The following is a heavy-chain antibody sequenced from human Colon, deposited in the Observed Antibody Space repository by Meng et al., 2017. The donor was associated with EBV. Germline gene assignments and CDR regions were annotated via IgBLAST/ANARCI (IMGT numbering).Heavy chain of an antibody. D-gene: IGHD6-19*01. J-gene: IGHJ4*02. CDR3: ARVSSGWDYFDY. CDR1: GGSVSSGGYY. CDR2: IYYSGST. V-gene: IGHV4-31*03. Sequence: QVQLQESGPGLVKPSQTLSLNCTVSGGSVSSGGYYWTWIRQHPGKGLEWFGHIYYSGSTFYNPSLKRRVIISIDTSKNQFSLNLRSVTAADTAVYYCARVSSGWDYFDYWGQGTLVTVSS.